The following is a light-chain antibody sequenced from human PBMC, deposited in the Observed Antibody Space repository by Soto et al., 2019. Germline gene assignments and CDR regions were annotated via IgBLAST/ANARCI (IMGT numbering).Light chain of an antibody. J-gene: IGKJ1*01. CDR1: QTISGW. CDR2: DAS. V-gene: IGKV1-5*01. CDR3: QQYSSFST. Sequence: IQMTQSPSTLSASVGDTVTITGRASQTISGWFAWYQQRPGKAPNLLIFDASTLESGVPSRFSGSGSGTEFTLTISSLQPDDFATYHCQQYSSFSTFGQGTKVDI.